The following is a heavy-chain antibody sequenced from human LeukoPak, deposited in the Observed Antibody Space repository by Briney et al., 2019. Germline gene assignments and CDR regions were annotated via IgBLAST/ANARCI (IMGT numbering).Heavy chain of an antibody. Sequence: ESGPTLVNPTQTLALACTFSGFSLSTSGMCVSWIRQPPGKALEWLARIDWDDDKYYSTSLKTRLTISKDTSKNQVVLTMTNMDPVDTATYYCARMSYDSSGYYTRTFDYWGQGTLVTVSS. J-gene: IGHJ4*02. D-gene: IGHD3-22*01. CDR1: GFSLSTSGMC. CDR3: ARMSYDSSGYYTRTFDY. CDR2: IDWDDDK. V-gene: IGHV2-70*11.